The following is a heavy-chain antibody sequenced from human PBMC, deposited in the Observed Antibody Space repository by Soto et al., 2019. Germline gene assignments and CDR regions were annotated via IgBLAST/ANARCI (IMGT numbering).Heavy chain of an antibody. J-gene: IGHJ6*02. V-gene: IGHV3-23*01. CDR3: AKCGSSGGYYYYGMDV. CDR1: GFTFSSYA. Sequence: AGGSLRLSCAASGFTFSSYAMSWVRQAPGKGLEWVSAISGSGGSTYYADSVKGRFTISRDNSKNTLYLQMNSLRAEDTAVYYCAKCGSSGGYYYYGMDVWGQGTTVTVSS. D-gene: IGHD2-8*02. CDR2: ISGSGGST.